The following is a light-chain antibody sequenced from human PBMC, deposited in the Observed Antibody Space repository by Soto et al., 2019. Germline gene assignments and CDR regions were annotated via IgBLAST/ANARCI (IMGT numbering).Light chain of an antibody. CDR1: QSISSY. Sequence: DIQMTQSPSSLSASVGDRVTISCRASQSISSYLNWYQQKPGKAPELLIYAVSNLHSGVPSRFGGSGSGTDFTLTISVLQPEDFATYYFQLSSNPPFTFVPGTTVYFK. V-gene: IGKV1-39*01. CDR3: QLSSNPPFT. CDR2: AVS. J-gene: IGKJ3*01.